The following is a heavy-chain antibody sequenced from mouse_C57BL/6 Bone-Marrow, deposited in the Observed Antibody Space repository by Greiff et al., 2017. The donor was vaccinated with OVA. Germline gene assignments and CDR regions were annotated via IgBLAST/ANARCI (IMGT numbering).Heavy chain of an antibody. Sequence: GGGLVQPNGSLKLSCAASGFTLNTYAMHWVRQAPGKGLEWAARIRSKSSNYATYYAESVKERFTIYRDDSQSMLYLQMDNLKTEDTAMYYCVCLYYGSRGAMDYWGQGTSVTVSS. CDR3: VCLYYGSRGAMDY. CDR2: IRSKSSNYAT. V-gene: IGHV10-3*01. J-gene: IGHJ4*01. CDR1: GFTLNTYA. D-gene: IGHD1-1*01.